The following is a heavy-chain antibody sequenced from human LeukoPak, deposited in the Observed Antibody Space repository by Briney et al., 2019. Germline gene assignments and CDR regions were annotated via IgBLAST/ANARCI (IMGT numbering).Heavy chain of an antibody. CDR1: GGSFSGYY. V-gene: IGHV4-34*01. D-gene: IGHD1-26*01. CDR3: ARAKGVGATGYMDV. Sequence: PSETLSLTCAVYGGSFSGYYWSWIRQPPGKGLEWIGEINHSGSTNYNPSLKSRVTISVDTSKNQFSLKLSSVTAEDTAVYYCARAKGVGATGYMDVWGKGTTVTVSS. J-gene: IGHJ6*03. CDR2: INHSGST.